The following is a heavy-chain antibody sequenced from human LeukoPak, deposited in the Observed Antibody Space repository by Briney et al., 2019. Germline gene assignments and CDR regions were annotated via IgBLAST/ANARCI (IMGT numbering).Heavy chain of an antibody. Sequence: GGSLRLSCAPSGFTFRNYWMHWVRHAPGKGLVWVSRINDDGSYTSYADSVKGRFTISRDNAKSTLYLQMNSLRAEDTAVYYCTREDHSNYNYWGQGTLVTVSS. V-gene: IGHV3-74*01. CDR1: GFTFRNYW. D-gene: IGHD4-11*01. J-gene: IGHJ4*02. CDR2: INDDGSYT. CDR3: TREDHSNYNY.